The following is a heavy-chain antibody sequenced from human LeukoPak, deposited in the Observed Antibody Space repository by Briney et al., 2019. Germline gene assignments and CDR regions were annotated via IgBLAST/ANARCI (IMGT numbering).Heavy chain of an antibody. D-gene: IGHD2-15*01. CDR2: ISSSSSYI. J-gene: IGHJ6*03. CDR3: ARETAGWYYYYMDV. V-gene: IGHV3-21*01. Sequence: GGSLRLSCAASGFTFSSYCMNWVRQAPGKGLEWVSSISSSSSYIYYADSVKGRFTISRDNAKNSLYLQMNSLRAEDTAVYYCARETAGWYYYYMDVWGKGTTVTVSS. CDR1: GFTFSSYC.